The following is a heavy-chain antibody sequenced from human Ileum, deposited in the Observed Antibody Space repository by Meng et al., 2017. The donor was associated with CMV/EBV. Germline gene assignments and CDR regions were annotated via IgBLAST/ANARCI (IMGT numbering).Heavy chain of an antibody. CDR1: GYRFTSYW. V-gene: IGHV5-51*01. J-gene: IGHJ6*02. Sequence: KVSCKGSGYRFTSYWIGWVRQMPGKGLEWMGSIYPGDYDTRYSPYLQGQVTSSADKSISTAYLQWSSLTASDTAMYYCARSNTYYGMDVWGQGTTVTVSS. CDR3: ARSNTYYGMDV. CDR2: IYPGDYDT.